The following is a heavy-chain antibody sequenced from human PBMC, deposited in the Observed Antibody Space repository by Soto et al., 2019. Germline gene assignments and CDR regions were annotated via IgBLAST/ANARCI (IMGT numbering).Heavy chain of an antibody. Sequence: ASVKVSCKASGYTFTSYGFSWVRQAPGQGLEWMGWINAGNGNTKYSQKFQGRVTITRDTSASTAYMELSSLRSEDTAVYYCANALGLYYFDYWGQGTLVTVSS. J-gene: IGHJ4*02. CDR2: INAGNGNT. CDR3: ANALGLYYFDY. D-gene: IGHD3-16*01. CDR1: GYTFTSYG. V-gene: IGHV1-3*01.